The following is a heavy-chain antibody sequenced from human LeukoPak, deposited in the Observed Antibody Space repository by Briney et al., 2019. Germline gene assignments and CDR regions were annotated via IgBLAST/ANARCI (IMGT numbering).Heavy chain of an antibody. CDR2: ISRDGGST. CDR1: GFTLDDYA. D-gene: IGHD5-12*01. Sequence: GGSLRLSCAASGFTLDDYAMHWVRQAPGKSLEWVSLISRDGGSTYYADSVKGRFTISRDNAKNSLYLQMNSLRAEDTAVYYCARGWISDSFDYWGQGTLVTVSS. V-gene: IGHV3-43*02. CDR3: ARGWISDSFDY. J-gene: IGHJ4*02.